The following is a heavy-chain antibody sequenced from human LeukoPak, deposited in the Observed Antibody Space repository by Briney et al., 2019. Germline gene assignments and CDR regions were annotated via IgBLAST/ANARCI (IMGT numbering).Heavy chain of an antibody. CDR3: ARGRTYYYDTSGYYPSIYYGMDV. V-gene: IGHV4-34*01. Sequence: SETLSLTCAVSGGSFSGYYWYWIRQPPGKGLEWIGKINHGESTNYNPFLKSRATLSVDTSMTAADTAVYYCARGRTYYYDTSGYYPSIYYGMDVWGQGTTVIVSS. J-gene: IGHJ6*02. D-gene: IGHD3-22*01. CDR1: GGSFSGYY. CDR2: INHGEST.